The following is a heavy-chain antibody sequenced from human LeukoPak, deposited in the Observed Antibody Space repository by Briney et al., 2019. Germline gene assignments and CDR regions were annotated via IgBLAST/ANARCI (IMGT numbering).Heavy chain of an antibody. CDR2: IYHSGST. CDR1: GYSISSGYY. J-gene: IGHJ6*03. D-gene: IGHD3-3*02. CDR3: ARAFYPGYYSYMAV. Sequence: SETLSLTCTVSGYSISSGYYWGWIRQPPGKGLEWIGSIYHSGSTYYNPSLKSRVTISVDTSKNQFSLKLSSVTAADTAVYYCARAFYPGYYSYMAVWGKGTTVTVSS. V-gene: IGHV4-38-2*02.